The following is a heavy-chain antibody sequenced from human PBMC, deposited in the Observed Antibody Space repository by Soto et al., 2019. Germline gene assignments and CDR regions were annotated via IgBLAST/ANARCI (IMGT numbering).Heavy chain of an antibody. V-gene: IGHV4-31*03. CDR2: IYYSGST. J-gene: IGHJ3*02. CDR1: GGSISSGGYY. CDR3: ARSENTIFGVVNPGAFDI. Sequence: QVQLQESGPGLVKPSQTLSLTCTVSGGSISSGGYYWSWIRQHPGKGLEWIGYIYYSGSTYYNPSPKSRVTISVDTSKNQFSLKLSSVTAADTAVYYCARSENTIFGVVNPGAFDIWGQGTMVTVSS. D-gene: IGHD3-3*01.